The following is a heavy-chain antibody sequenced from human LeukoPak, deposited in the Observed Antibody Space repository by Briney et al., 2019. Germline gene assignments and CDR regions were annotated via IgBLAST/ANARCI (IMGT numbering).Heavy chain of an antibody. D-gene: IGHD3-22*01. Sequence: PVKVSCKASGGTFSSYAISWVRQAPGQGLEWMGGIIPIFGTANYAQKFQGRVTITADESTSTAYMELSSLRSEDTAVYYCARVKPRITMIVVVDWDDAFDIWGQGTMVTVSS. CDR3: ARVKPRITMIVVVDWDDAFDI. J-gene: IGHJ3*02. CDR2: IIPIFGTA. CDR1: GGTFSSYA. V-gene: IGHV1-69*13.